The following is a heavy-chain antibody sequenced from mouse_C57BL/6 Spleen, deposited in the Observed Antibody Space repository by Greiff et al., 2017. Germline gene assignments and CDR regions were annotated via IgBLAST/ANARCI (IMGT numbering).Heavy chain of an antibody. J-gene: IGHJ1*03. V-gene: IGHV2-5*01. Sequence: VQLQESGPGLVQPSQSLSITCTVSGFSLTSYGVHWVRQSPGKGLEWLGVIWRGGSTDYNAAFMSRLSITKDNSKSQVFLKMNSLKAEDTAIYYCAKEGGYFDVWGTGTTVTVSA. CDR1: GFSLTSYG. CDR2: IWRGGST. CDR3: AKEGGYFDV.